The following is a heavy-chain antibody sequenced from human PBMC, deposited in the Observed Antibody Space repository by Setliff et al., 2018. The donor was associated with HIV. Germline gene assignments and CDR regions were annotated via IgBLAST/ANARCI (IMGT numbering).Heavy chain of an antibody. CDR3: TRSNWGSTPDFDY. J-gene: IGHJ4*02. Sequence: GESLRLSCITSGFTFGDYVMSWFRQAPGKGLEWVGFIRSKAHGGTTEYAASVEVRFIISRDDSKSIAYLQMNSLKTEDTAVYYCTRSNWGSTPDFDYWGQGTMGTVSS. CDR1: GFTFGDYV. V-gene: IGHV3-49*03. D-gene: IGHD7-27*01. CDR2: IRSKAHGGTT.